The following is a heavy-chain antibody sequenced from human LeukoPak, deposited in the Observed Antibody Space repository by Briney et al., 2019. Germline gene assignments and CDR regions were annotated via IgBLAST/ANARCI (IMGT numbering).Heavy chain of an antibody. J-gene: IGHJ4*02. CDR1: GGTFSSYA. Sequence: GASLKVSCKASGGTFSSYAISWVRQAPGQGLDWMGGIIPIFGTANYAQKFQGRVTITADVSTSTAYMELSSLRSEDTAVYYCARDRTERLRYFDRSKRGYFDYWGQGTLVTVSS. CDR3: ARDRTERLRYFDRSKRGYFDY. D-gene: IGHD3-9*01. CDR2: IIPIFGTA. V-gene: IGHV1-69*13.